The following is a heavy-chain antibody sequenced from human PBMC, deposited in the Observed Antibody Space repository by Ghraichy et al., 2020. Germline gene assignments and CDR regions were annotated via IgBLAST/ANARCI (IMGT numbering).Heavy chain of an antibody. CDR2: ISGSVGST. D-gene: IGHD6-19*01. V-gene: IGHV3-23*01. J-gene: IGHJ4*02. CDR1: GFNFRNFA. CDR3: AKDPGYGSGWYGSFDY. Sequence: GGSLRLSCAASGFNFRNFAMSWVRQAPGKGLEWVSTISGSVGSTSYPDSVKGRFTISRDNSKNTLFLEMVSLRVEDTAIYYCAKDPGYGSGWYGSFDYWGQGALVTVSS.